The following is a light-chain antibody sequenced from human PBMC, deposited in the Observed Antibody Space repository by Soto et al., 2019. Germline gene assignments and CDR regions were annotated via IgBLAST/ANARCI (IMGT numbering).Light chain of an antibody. CDR1: QSVSSRF. J-gene: IGKJ2*01. CDR3: QQYNHWPPYT. Sequence: EIVLTQSPGTLSLSPGERATLSCRASQSVSSRFLAWYQQKPGQAPRLLMYGASNRATGIPDRFSGSGSGTDFTLTISRLEPEDFAVYYCQQYNHWPPYTFGQGTKVDIK. CDR2: GAS. V-gene: IGKV3-20*01.